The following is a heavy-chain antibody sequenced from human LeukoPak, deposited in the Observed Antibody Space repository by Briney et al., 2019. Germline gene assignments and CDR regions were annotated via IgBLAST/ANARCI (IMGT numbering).Heavy chain of an antibody. D-gene: IGHD6-19*01. Sequence: GASVKVSCKASGYTFTGYYMHWVRQAPGQGLEWMGWINPNSGGTNYAQKFQGRVTMTRDPSISTAYMELSRLRSDDTAVYYCARDQGYSSGWYYGYWGQGTLVTVSS. CDR3: ARDQGYSSGWYYGY. J-gene: IGHJ4*02. CDR1: GYTFTGYY. CDR2: INPNSGGT. V-gene: IGHV1-2*02.